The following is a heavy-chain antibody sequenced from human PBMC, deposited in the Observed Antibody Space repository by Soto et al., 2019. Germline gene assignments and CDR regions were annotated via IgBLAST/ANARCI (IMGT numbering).Heavy chain of an antibody. V-gene: IGHV4-4*07. Sequence: SETLSLTCTVSGGSISSYYWSWIRQPAGKGLEWIGRIYTSGSTNYNPSLKSRVTISRDNAKNSLYLEMNSLRAKDTAVYYCARESEDPTSNFDYWGQGTLVTVSS. CDR3: ARESEDPTSNFDY. CDR1: GGSISSYY. J-gene: IGHJ4*02. CDR2: IYTSGST.